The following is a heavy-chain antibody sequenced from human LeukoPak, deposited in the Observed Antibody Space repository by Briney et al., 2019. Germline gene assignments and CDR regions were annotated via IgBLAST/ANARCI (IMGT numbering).Heavy chain of an antibody. Sequence: ASVKVSCKASVHTFTGYYMHWVRQAPGQGLEWMGRINPNSGGTNYAQKFQGRVTITADESTSTAYMELSSLRSEDTAVYYCARCSMVRGVMGPFDYWGQGTLVTVSS. CDR2: INPNSGGT. V-gene: IGHV1-2*06. D-gene: IGHD3-10*01. CDR1: VHTFTGYY. CDR3: ARCSMVRGVMGPFDY. J-gene: IGHJ4*02.